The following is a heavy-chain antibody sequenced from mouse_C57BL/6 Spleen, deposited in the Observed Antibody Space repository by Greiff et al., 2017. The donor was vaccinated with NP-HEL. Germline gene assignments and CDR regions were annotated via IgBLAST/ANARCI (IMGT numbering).Heavy chain of an antibody. V-gene: IGHV1-74*01. CDR3: ATSDSSGYVWFAY. CDR2: IHPSDSDT. Sequence: VQLQQPGAELVKPGASVKVSCKASGYTFTSYWMHWVKQRPGQGLEWIGRIHPSDSDTNYNQKFKGKATLTVDKSSSTAYMQLSSLTSEDSAVYYCATSDSSGYVWFAYWGQGTLVTVSA. CDR1: GYTFTSYW. J-gene: IGHJ3*01. D-gene: IGHD3-2*02.